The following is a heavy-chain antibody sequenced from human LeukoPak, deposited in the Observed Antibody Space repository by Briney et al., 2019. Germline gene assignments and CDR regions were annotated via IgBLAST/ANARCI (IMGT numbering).Heavy chain of an antibody. CDR3: ARHATPAARVYYFDY. J-gene: IGHJ4*02. V-gene: IGHV4-39*01. CDR2: IYYSGSA. Sequence: SETLSLTCTVSGCPISRSTYYWGWVRQPPGKGLGWIGGIYYSGSAYYNPSLKSRVTISVDTSKNHYSLRLGSVTAADTAVYYCARHATPAARVYYFDYWGLGTLVTVSA. CDR1: GCPISRSTYY. D-gene: IGHD6-13*01.